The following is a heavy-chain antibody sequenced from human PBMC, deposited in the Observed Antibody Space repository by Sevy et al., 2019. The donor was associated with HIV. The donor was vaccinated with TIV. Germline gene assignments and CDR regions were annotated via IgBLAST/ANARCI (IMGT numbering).Heavy chain of an antibody. CDR2: ISYDGSNK. J-gene: IGHJ3*02. CDR1: GFTFSRYA. CDR3: ARDSSAFDI. Sequence: GGSLRLSCAASGFTFSRYAMHWVRQAPGKGLEWVAVISYDGSNKYYADSVKGRFTISRDNSKNTLYLQMNSLRAEDTAVYYCARDSSAFDIWGQGTMVTVSS. V-gene: IGHV3-30-3*01.